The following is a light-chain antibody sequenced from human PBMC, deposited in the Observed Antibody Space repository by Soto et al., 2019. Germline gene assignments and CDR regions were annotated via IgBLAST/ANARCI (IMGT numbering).Light chain of an antibody. Sequence: QSALTQPASVSGSPGQSITISCTGTSSDVGTYNLVSWHQHHPGKAPKLIIYEGSKRPSGVSNRFSGSKSGNTASLTISGLQAEDGAVYYCCSFAVGSTLVFGGGTKLTVL. CDR1: SSDVGTYNL. V-gene: IGLV2-23*01. CDR3: CSFAVGSTLV. J-gene: IGLJ2*01. CDR2: EGS.